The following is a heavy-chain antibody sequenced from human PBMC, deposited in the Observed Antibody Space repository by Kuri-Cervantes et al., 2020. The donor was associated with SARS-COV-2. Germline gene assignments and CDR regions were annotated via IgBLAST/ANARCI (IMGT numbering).Heavy chain of an antibody. CDR2: ISSSSSYI. J-gene: IGHJ4*02. CDR3: ARDAHSTPGGY. D-gene: IGHD6-13*01. V-gene: IGHV3-21*01. CDR1: GFTFSSYS. Sequence: GESLKISCAASGFTFSSYSMNWVRQAPGKGLEWVLSISSSSSYIYYADSVKGRFTISRDNAKNSLYLQMNSLRAEDTAVYYCARDAHSTPGGYWGQGTLVTVSS.